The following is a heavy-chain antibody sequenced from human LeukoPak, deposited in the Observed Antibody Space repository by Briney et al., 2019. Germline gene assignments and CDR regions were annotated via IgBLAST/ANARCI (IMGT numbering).Heavy chain of an antibody. D-gene: IGHD5-24*01. V-gene: IGHV3-11*06. CDR2: ISSSSSDT. Sequence: GGSLRLSCAASGFTFSDSYMSWIRQAPGKGREWVSYISSSSSDTNYAASVKGRFTISRDNAKNSLYLQMNSLRAEDTAVYYCARGSRTIELGDDYWGQGTLVTVSS. CDR1: GFTFSDSY. J-gene: IGHJ4*02. CDR3: ARGSRTIELGDDY.